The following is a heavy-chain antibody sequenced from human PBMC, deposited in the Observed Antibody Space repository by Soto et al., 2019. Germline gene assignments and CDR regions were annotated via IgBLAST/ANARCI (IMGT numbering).Heavy chain of an antibody. D-gene: IGHD5-18*01. CDR2: INQAGSET. J-gene: IGHJ4*02. Sequence: EAQLVESGGGLVQPGGSLRLSCVVSGFSFSTSWMGWVRQAPGNGLEWVATINQAGSETHYVDSVKGRFTISRDSAMNSVSLQMNSLRAEDTAVYYCARDTLWNTAMGVFDHWGQGTLVTVSS. CDR1: GFSFSTSW. V-gene: IGHV3-7*03. CDR3: ARDTLWNTAMGVFDH.